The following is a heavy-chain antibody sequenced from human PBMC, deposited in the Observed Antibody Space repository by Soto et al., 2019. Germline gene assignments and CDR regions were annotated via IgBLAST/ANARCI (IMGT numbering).Heavy chain of an antibody. Sequence: ETLSLTCSVSGGSVSSGSFHWSWIRQPPGKGLQFIGSIFYNGTANYSPSLKNRVSISIDTSQSQFFLQLISVAAADTAVYYCARIGGWYDIDFWGQGSLVTVSS. J-gene: IGHJ4*02. CDR1: GGSVSSGSFH. CDR3: ARIGGWYDIDF. CDR2: IFYNGTA. D-gene: IGHD6-19*01. V-gene: IGHV4-61*01.